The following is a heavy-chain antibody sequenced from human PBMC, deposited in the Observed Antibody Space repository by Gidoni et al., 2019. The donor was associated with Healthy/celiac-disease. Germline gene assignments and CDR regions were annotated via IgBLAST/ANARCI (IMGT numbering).Heavy chain of an antibody. Sequence: QVQLVESGGGVVQPGRSLRLSCSASGFTFSSYDRHWVRQAPGKGLEWVAGISYDGSNKYYADSVKGRFTISRDNSKNTLYLQMNSLRAEDTAVYYCARTYYYDSSGYYTDAFDIWGQGTMVTVSS. V-gene: IGHV3-30*03. J-gene: IGHJ3*02. CDR1: GFTFSSYD. CDR2: ISYDGSNK. CDR3: ARTYYYDSSGYYTDAFDI. D-gene: IGHD3-22*01.